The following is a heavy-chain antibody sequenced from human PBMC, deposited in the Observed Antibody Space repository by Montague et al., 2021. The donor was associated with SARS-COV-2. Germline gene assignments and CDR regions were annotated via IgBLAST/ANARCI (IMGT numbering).Heavy chain of an antibody. CDR2: IYYSGST. J-gene: IGHJ4*02. Sequence: SETLSLTCTVSGGSISSSSYYWGWIRQPPGKGLEWIGSIYYSGSTYYNPSLKSRVTISVDTSKNQFSLKLSSVTAADTAVYYCARGFRRTWMQLWVRSGFDYWGQGTLVTVSS. D-gene: IGHD5-18*01. V-gene: IGHV4-39*07. CDR3: ARGFRRTWMQLWVRSGFDY. CDR1: GGSISSSSYY.